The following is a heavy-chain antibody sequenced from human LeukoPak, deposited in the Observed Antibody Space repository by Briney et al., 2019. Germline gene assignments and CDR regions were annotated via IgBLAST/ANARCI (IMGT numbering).Heavy chain of an antibody. CDR3: ARDTRYSGYDYRGPHDDY. V-gene: IGHV1-69*01. Sequence: GGSLRLSCAASGFTFSSYAISWVRQAPGQGLEWMGGIIPIFGTANYAQKFQGRVTITADESTSTAYMELSSLRSEDTAVYYCARDTRYSGYDYRGPHDDYWGQGTLVTVSS. CDR1: GFTFSSYA. J-gene: IGHJ4*02. CDR2: IIPIFGTA. D-gene: IGHD5-12*01.